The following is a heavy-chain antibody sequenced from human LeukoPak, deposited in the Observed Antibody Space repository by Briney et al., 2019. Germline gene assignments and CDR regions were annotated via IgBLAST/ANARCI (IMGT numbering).Heavy chain of an antibody. V-gene: IGHV4-61*02. J-gene: IGHJ5*02. Sequence: SQTLSLTYTVSGGSISSGSYYWSWIRQPAGKGLEWIGRIYTSGSTNYNPSLKSRVTISVDTSKNQFSLKLSSVTAADTAVYYCARLQDGDYRRLGVNWFDPWGQGTLVTVSS. CDR1: GGSISSGSYY. D-gene: IGHD4-17*01. CDR3: ARLQDGDYRRLGVNWFDP. CDR2: IYTSGST.